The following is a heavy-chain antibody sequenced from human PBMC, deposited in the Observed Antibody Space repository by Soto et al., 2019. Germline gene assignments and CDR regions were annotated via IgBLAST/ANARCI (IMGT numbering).Heavy chain of an antibody. D-gene: IGHD3-10*01. V-gene: IGHV4-34*01. CDR2: INHSGST. Sequence: SETLSLTCAVYGGSFSGYYWSWIRQPPGKGLEWIGEINHSGSTNYNPSLKSRVTISVDTSKNQFSLKLSSVTAADTAVYYCARLSGGFPQLGLWFGELLHDYYGMDVWGQGTTVTVSS. J-gene: IGHJ6*02. CDR1: GGSFSGYY. CDR3: ARLSGGFPQLGLWFGELLHDYYGMDV.